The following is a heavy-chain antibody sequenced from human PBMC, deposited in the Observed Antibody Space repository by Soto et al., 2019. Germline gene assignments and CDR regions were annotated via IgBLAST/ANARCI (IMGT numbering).Heavy chain of an antibody. CDR3: AKDQQELVFDY. CDR2: ISGSGGAT. D-gene: IGHD6-13*01. CDR1: GFTFSSYA. Sequence: PGGSLRLSCAASGFTFSSYAMSWVRQAPGKGLEWVSGISGSGGATYYADSVRGRFTISRDNSKRTTYLQMNSLTAEDTAMYYCAKDQQELVFDYWGQGT. V-gene: IGHV3-23*01. J-gene: IGHJ4*02.